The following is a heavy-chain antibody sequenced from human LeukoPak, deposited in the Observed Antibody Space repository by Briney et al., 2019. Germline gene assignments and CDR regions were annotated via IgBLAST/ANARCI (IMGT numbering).Heavy chain of an antibody. CDR3: ARVVTMFFGAVYYFDY. D-gene: IGHD3-3*01. CDR1: GGSISSGDYY. Sequence: ASETLSLTCTVSGGSISSGDYYWSWIRQPPGKGLEWIGYIYYSGSTYYNPSLKSRVTISVDTSKNQFSLKLSSVTAADTAVYYCARVVTMFFGAVYYFDYWGQGTLVTVSS. J-gene: IGHJ4*02. CDR2: IYYSGST. V-gene: IGHV4-30-4*08.